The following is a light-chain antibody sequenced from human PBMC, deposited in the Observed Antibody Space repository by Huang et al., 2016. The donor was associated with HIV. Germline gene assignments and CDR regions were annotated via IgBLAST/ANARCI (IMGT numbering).Light chain of an antibody. CDR3: QQSYSTPLT. Sequence: DIQMTQSPSSLSASVGDRVTITCRASQSIDTSLNWYQQKPGKAPKLLIHAASILQSGVPSRFSGSGSGTDFTLTISSLQPEDFATFYCQQSYSTPLTFGGGTKVEIK. V-gene: IGKV1-39*01. CDR1: QSIDTS. J-gene: IGKJ4*01. CDR2: AAS.